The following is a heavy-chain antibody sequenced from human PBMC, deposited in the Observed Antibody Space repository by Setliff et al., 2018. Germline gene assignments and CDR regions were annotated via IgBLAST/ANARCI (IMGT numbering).Heavy chain of an antibody. CDR1: GFTFSDYY. CDR2: ISRGGNTI. Sequence: LRLSCAASGFTFSDYYINWIRQAPGKGLEWVSYISRGGNTIYYADSVKGRFTISRDNAKNSLYLQMNSLRAEDTAVYYCARDFGSHFFDYWGQGTLVTVSS. CDR3: ARDFGSHFFDY. J-gene: IGHJ4*02. V-gene: IGHV3-11*04. D-gene: IGHD3-16*01.